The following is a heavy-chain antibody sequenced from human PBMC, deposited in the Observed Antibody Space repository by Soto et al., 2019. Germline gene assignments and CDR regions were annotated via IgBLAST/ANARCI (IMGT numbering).Heavy chain of an antibody. V-gene: IGHV3-64D*06. Sequence: EVQLVESGGGLVQPGGSLRLSCSASGFTFSSDAMHWVRQAPGKGLEHASVISSNGGSTYYADSVKGRFTISRDNSKNTLYLQMSSLRAEDTAVYYCVRGRGYDFDYWGQGTLVTVSS. CDR3: VRGRGYDFDY. D-gene: IGHD5-18*01. J-gene: IGHJ4*02. CDR1: GFTFSSDA. CDR2: ISSNGGST.